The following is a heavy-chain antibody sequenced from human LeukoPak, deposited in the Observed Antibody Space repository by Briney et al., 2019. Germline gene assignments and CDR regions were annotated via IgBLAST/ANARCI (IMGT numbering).Heavy chain of an antibody. CDR2: ISSNSKTI. V-gene: IGHV3-48*01. Sequence: TGGSLRLSCAASGFTFSSYSMNWVRQAPGKGLEWVSYISSNSKTIYYADSVKGRFTISRDNSKNALYLQMGSLRAEDMAVYYCARRGYNYGYDYWGQGTLVTVSS. J-gene: IGHJ4*02. D-gene: IGHD5-18*01. CDR3: ARRGYNYGYDY. CDR1: GFTFSSYS.